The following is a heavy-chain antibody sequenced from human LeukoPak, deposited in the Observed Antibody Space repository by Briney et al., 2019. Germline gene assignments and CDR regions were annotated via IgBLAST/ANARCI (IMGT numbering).Heavy chain of an antibody. D-gene: IGHD6-19*01. CDR1: GGSISSYY. CDR3: ARDRAGSPYYYYGMDV. J-gene: IGHJ6*02. V-gene: IGHV4-59*01. Sequence: SETLSLTCTVSGGSISSYYWSWIRQPPGKGLEWIGYIYYSGSTNYNPSLKSRVTISVDTSKNQFSLKLSSVTAADTAVYYCARDRAGSPYYYYGMDVWGQGTTVTVSS. CDR2: IYYSGST.